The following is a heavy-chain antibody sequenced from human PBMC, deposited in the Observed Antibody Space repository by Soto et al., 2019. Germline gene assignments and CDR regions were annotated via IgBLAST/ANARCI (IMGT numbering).Heavy chain of an antibody. CDR3: ARGLILWFGELSRRGGYYYCMGV. CDR1: GGSFSGYQ. V-gene: IGHV4-34*01. J-gene: IGHJ6*03. D-gene: IGHD3-10*01. CDR2: INDSGDI. Sequence: QVQLQQWGAGLLKPSETLSLTCAVYGGSFSGYQWSWIRQTPGKGLEWIGGINDSGDINYNPSLKSRGTILVDSPTKQISLRLSSVTAADTAVYYCARGLILWFGELSRRGGYYYCMGVWGKGTTVTVSS.